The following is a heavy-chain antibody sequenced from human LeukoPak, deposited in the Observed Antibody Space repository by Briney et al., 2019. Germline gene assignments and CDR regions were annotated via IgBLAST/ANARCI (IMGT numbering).Heavy chain of an antibody. J-gene: IGHJ4*02. CDR2: ISYDGSNK. CDR1: GFTFSGYA. D-gene: IGHD1-26*01. CDR3: ARDLAWDLDY. Sequence: PGGSLRLSCAASGFTFSGYAMHWVRQAPGKGLEWVAVISYDGSNKYYADSVKGRFTISRDNSKNTLYLQMNSLRAEDTVVYYCARDLAWDLDYWGQGTLVTVSS. V-gene: IGHV3-30-3*01.